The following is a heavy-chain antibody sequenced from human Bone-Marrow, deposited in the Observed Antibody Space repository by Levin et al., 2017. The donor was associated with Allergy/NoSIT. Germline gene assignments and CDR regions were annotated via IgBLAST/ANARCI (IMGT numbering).Heavy chain of an antibody. Sequence: SQTLSLTCAVYGGSFSGYYWSWIRQPPGKGLEWIGEINHSGSTNYNPSLKSRVTISVDTSKNQFSLKLSSVTAADTAVYYCARGQIRFLEWLLSESFDYWGQGTLVTVSS. J-gene: IGHJ4*02. CDR3: ARGQIRFLEWLLSESFDY. CDR1: GGSFSGYY. V-gene: IGHV4-34*01. D-gene: IGHD3-3*01. CDR2: INHSGST.